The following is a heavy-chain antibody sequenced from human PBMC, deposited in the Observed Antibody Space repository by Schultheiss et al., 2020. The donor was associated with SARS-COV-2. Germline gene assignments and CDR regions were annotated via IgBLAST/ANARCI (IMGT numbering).Heavy chain of an antibody. CDR2: INHSGST. Sequence: SETLSLTCAVYGGSFSGYYWSWIRQPPGKGLEWIGEINHSGSTNYNPSLKSRVTISVDTSKNQFSLKLSSVTAADTAVYYCAKDINSQLVIPRWGQGTLVTVSS. D-gene: IGHD6-6*01. CDR1: GGSFSGYY. V-gene: IGHV4-34*01. CDR3: AKDINSQLVIPR. J-gene: IGHJ4*02.